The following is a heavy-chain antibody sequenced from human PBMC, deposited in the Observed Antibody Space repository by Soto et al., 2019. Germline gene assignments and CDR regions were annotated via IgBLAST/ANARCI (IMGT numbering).Heavy chain of an antibody. CDR3: VRHVGYNYGHSDY. CDR1: GGFFIGYY. CDR2: INHSGST. Sequence: SETLSLTCAVYGGFFIGYYWSWIRQPPGKGLEWIGEINHSGSTNYNPSLKSRVTISVDTSKNQFSLKLTSVTAADTAVYYCVRHVGYNYGHSDYWGLGTLVTVSS. V-gene: IGHV4-34*01. J-gene: IGHJ4*02. D-gene: IGHD5-18*01.